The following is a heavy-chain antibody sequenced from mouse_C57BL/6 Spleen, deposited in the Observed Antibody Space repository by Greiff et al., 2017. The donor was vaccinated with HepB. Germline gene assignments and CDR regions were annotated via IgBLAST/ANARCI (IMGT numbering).Heavy chain of an antibody. CDR1: GYAFSSSW. V-gene: IGHV1-82*01. J-gene: IGHJ2*01. CDR2: IYPGDGDT. CDR3: ARCYYGSSSYFDY. Sequence: VQLKESGPELVKPGASVKISCKASGYAFSSSWMNWVKQRPGKGLEWIGRIYPGDGDTNYNGKFKGKATLTADKSSSTAYMQLSSLTSEDSAVYFCARCYYGSSSYFDYWGQGTTLTVSS. D-gene: IGHD1-1*01.